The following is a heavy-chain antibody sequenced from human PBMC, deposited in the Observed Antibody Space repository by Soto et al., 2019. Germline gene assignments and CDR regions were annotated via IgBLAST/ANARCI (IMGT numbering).Heavy chain of an antibody. CDR1: GFTFSSYA. Sequence: EVQLLESGGGLVQPGGSLRLSCAASGFTFSSYAMSWVRQAPGKGLEWVSAISGSGGSTYYANSAKGRFTISSDNSKNTLYLQMNSLRAEDTAVYYCAKGGHVVVVAATERNWYFDLWGRGTLVTVSS. J-gene: IGHJ2*01. CDR3: AKGGHVVVVAATERNWYFDL. D-gene: IGHD2-15*01. V-gene: IGHV3-23*01. CDR2: ISGSGGST.